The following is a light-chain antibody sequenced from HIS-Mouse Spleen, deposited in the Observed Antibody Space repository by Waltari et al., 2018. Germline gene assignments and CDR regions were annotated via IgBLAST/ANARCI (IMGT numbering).Light chain of an antibody. Sequence: QSALTQPASVSGSPGQSIPLPCTGTSSDVGRYNFVSWYQQHPGKAPKLMIYEGSKRPSGVSNRFSGSKSGNTASLTISGLQAEDEADYYCCSYAGSSTWVFGGGTKLTVL. CDR3: CSYAGSSTWV. J-gene: IGLJ3*02. V-gene: IGLV2-23*01. CDR2: EGS. CDR1: SSDVGRYNF.